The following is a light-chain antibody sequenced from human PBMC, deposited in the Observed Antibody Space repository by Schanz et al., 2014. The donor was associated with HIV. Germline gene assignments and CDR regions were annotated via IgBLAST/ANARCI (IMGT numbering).Light chain of an antibody. Sequence: QSALTQPASVSGSPGQSITISCTGTSSDVGGYNYVSWYQQHPGKAPKLMIYEGNKRPSGVSNRFSGSKSGNTASLTISGLQAEDEADYSCCSYAGSSSPVVFGGETKLTVL. J-gene: IGLJ2*01. CDR2: EGN. CDR3: CSYAGSSSPVV. CDR1: SSDVGGYNY. V-gene: IGLV2-23*01.